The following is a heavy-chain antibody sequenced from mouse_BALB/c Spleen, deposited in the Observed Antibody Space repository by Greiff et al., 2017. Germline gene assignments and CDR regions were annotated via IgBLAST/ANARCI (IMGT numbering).Heavy chain of an antibody. CDR3: ARGEVAY. CDR1: GFAFSSYD. Sequence: EVKLVESGGGLVKPGGSLKLSCAASGFAFSSYDMSWVRQTPEKRLEWVAYISSGGGSTYYPDTVKGRFTISRDNAKNTLYLQMSSLKSEDTAMYYCARGEVAYWGQGTLVTVSA. J-gene: IGHJ3*01. CDR2: ISSGGGST. V-gene: IGHV5-12-1*01.